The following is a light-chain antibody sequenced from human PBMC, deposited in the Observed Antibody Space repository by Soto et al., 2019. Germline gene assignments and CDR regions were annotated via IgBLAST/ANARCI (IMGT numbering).Light chain of an antibody. CDR3: QQYEASPPIT. V-gene: IGKV3-20*01. Sequence: EIVLTQSPGTLSLSPGERATLSCRASQSVSSNYLAWYQQKPGQAPRLLIYGVSSRATGIPDRFSGSGSGTDFTLTISRLEPEDFAVYYCQQYEASPPITFGQGTRLEIK. CDR1: QSVSSNY. J-gene: IGKJ5*01. CDR2: GVS.